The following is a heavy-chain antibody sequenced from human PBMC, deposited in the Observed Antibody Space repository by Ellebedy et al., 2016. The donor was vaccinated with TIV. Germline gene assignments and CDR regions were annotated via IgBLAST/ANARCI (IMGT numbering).Heavy chain of an antibody. CDR3: ARDYCGGDCPPNYYGMDV. J-gene: IGHJ6*02. CDR1: GFTFSTYW. D-gene: IGHD2-21*02. CDR2: ISSDGTTT. Sequence: GESLKISXAASGFTFSTYWMHWVRQPPGKEVGWVSRISSDGTTTIYADSVKGRFTISRDTSKNTLYLQMNSLRADDTAVYYCARDYCGGDCPPNYYGMDVWGQGTTVTVSS. V-gene: IGHV3-74*01.